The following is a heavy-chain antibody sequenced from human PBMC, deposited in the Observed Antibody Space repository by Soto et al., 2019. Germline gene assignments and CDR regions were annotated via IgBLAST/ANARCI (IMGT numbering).Heavy chain of an antibody. CDR2: ICGSTI. Sequence: EVQLVESGGGLVQPGGSLTLSGEASGFAFIDYGWMWVRQAPGKGLECISFICGSTIYYADSVKGRFTISRDNAKNSLYLQMDNLAAEDTAVYYCVRDRGSMGSVDTMRGYWGQGILVTVSS. D-gene: IGHD5-12*01. CDR3: VRDRGSMGSVDTMRGY. J-gene: IGHJ4*02. CDR1: GFAFIDYG. V-gene: IGHV3-48*01.